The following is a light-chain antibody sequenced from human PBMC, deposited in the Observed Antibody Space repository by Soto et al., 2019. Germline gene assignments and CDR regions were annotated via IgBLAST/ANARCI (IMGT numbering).Light chain of an antibody. J-gene: IGKJ4*01. Sequence: DIQLTQSPSFLSASVGDRVTITCRASQPISNYLAWYQQKPGKAPELLIYSASTLQSGVPSRFSGSGSWTEFSLTIRALQPEDFETYYCLQLNRYPLTLGGGTKVDI. CDR1: QPISNY. CDR3: LQLNRYPLT. CDR2: SAS. V-gene: IGKV1-9*01.